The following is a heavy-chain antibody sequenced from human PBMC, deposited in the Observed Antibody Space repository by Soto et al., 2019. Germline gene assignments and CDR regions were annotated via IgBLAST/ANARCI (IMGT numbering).Heavy chain of an antibody. Sequence: LRLSCAASGFTFDDYAMHWVRQAPGKGLEWVSGISWNSGSIGYADSVKGRFTISRDNAKNSLYLQMNSLRAEDTALYYCAKDMSSYNWNDVHVVVPAVIPHETYYYYMDVWGKGTTVTVSS. CDR1: GFTFDDYA. J-gene: IGHJ6*03. CDR2: ISWNSGSI. D-gene: IGHD2-2*01. V-gene: IGHV3-9*01. CDR3: AKDMSSYNWNDVHVVVPAVIPHETYYYYMDV.